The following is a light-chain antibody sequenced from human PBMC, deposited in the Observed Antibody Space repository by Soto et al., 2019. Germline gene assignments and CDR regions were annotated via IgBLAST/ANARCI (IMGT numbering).Light chain of an antibody. J-gene: IGKJ5*01. CDR3: MRSVQLHIN. CDR2: EVY. Sequence: DLLLTQTPLSLSVTPVHPASIPCASSQTILHSDGNTYLYWYLQKGGQPPQIMIYEVYKRFSGVKDRFSGSGSGTDFTLKISRVEAEDVGVYYCMRSVQLHINCGNGKRLELK. CDR1: QTILHSDGNTY. V-gene: IGKV2D-29*01.